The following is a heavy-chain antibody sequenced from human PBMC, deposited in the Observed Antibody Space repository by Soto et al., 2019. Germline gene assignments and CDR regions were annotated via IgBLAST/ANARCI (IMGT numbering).Heavy chain of an antibody. V-gene: IGHV4-39*01. J-gene: IGHJ4*02. CDR1: GGSISSSSYY. CDR3: VRHLDDFGDEEN. CDR2: IYYSGST. Sequence: QLQLQESGPRLVKPSETLSLTCTVYGGSISSSSYYWGWIGQPPGKGLEWIGSIYYSGSTYYNPVPKSRVIISVDTSKNQFSLELSSVTAEDTAVYYYVRHLDDFGDEENWGQGTLVTVSS. D-gene: IGHD4-17*01.